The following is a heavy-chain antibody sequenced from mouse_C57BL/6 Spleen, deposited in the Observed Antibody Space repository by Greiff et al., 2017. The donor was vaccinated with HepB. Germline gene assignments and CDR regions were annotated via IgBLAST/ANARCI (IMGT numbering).Heavy chain of an antibody. CDR2: IDPENGDT. V-gene: IGHV14-4*01. CDR3: TTGDSSGHYYAMDY. Sequence: EVQLQESGAELVRPGASVKLSCTASGFNIKDDYMHWVKQRPEQGLEWIGWIDPENGDTEYASKFQGKATITADTSSNTAYLQLSSLTSEDTAVYYCTTGDSSGHYYAMDYWGQGTSVTVSS. J-gene: IGHJ4*01. CDR1: GFNIKDDY. D-gene: IGHD3-2*02.